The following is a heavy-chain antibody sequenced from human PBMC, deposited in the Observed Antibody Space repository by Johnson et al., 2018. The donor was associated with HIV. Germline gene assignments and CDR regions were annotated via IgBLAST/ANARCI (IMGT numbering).Heavy chain of an antibody. D-gene: IGHD7-27*01. CDR3: ARWNWGSAAFDI. CDR2: IYSDGST. CDR1: AFTVSSNY. J-gene: IGHJ3*02. Sequence: VHLVESGGGLVQPGGSLRLSCVATAFTVSSNYMSWVRQAPGKGLEWVSAIYSDGSTYYAESVKGRFTVSRDNSKDTLYLQMNNARVEDTALYYCARWNWGSAAFDIWGQGTMVTVSS. V-gene: IGHV3-66*01.